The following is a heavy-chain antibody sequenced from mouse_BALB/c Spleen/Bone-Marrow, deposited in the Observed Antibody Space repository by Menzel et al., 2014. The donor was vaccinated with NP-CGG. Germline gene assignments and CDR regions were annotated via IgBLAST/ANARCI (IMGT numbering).Heavy chain of an antibody. CDR2: IAPGDGGI. D-gene: IGHD2-14*01. Sequence: DLVNPGASVKLSRKASGYTFTSYWINWIKQRPGQGLEWIGRIAPGDGGIYYSEIFKGRATLTVDTSSSTAYIQLSSLSSEDSAVYFCAREDYRYGNWYFDVWGAGTTVTVSS. V-gene: IGHV1S41*01. CDR1: GYTFTSYW. J-gene: IGHJ1*01. CDR3: AREDYRYGNWYFDV.